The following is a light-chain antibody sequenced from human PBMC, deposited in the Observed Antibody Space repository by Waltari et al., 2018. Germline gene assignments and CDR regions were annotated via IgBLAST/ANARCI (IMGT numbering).Light chain of an antibody. J-gene: IGLJ3*02. Sequence: QSALTQPRSVSGSPGQSVAISCTGTSRDVGAYNSVSWYQHHPGKAPKLMIFDVSKRPSGVPDRFSGSKSGNTASLTISGLQAEDEADYHCSSTAGGYTWVFGGGTKVTVL. CDR1: SRDVGAYNS. CDR2: DVS. V-gene: IGLV2-11*01. CDR3: SSTAGGYTWV.